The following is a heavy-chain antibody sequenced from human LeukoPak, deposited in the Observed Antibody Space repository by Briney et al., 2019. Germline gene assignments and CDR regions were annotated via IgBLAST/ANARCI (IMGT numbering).Heavy chain of an antibody. V-gene: IGHV1-24*01. J-gene: IGHJ5*02. CDR1: GYTLTELS. CDR2: FDPEDGET. Sequence: ASVKVSCKVSGYTLTELSMHWVRQAPGKGLEWMGGFDPEDGETIYAQKFQGRVTMTEDTSTDTAYMELRSLRSDDTAVYYCASSPGGYWFDPWGQGTLVTVSS. CDR3: ASSPGGYWFDP. D-gene: IGHD4-23*01.